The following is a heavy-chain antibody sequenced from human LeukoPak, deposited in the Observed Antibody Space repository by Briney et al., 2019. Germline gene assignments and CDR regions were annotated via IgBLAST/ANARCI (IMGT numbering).Heavy chain of an antibody. CDR1: GFTFSSYS. CDR3: ARDPDGSSGLDY. J-gene: IGHJ4*02. D-gene: IGHD6-19*01. Sequence: GGSLRLSCAASGFTFSSYSMNWVRQAPGKGLEWVSSISSSSSYIYYADSVKGRLTISRDNAKNSLYLQMNSLRAEDTAVYYCARDPDGSSGLDYWGQGTLVTVSS. CDR2: ISSSSSYI. V-gene: IGHV3-21*01.